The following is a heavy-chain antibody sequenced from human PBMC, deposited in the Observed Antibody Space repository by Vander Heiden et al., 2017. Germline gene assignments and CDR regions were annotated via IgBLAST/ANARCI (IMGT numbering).Heavy chain of an antibody. CDR1: GFAFSCYA. V-gene: IGHV3-30-3*01. CDR2: ISYDGSNK. Sequence: GFAFSCYAMHWVRQAPGKGLEWVAVISYDGSNKYYADSVKGRFTISRDNSKNTLYLQMNSLRAEDTAVYYCARAPDTAMVMSYFDYWGQGTLVTVSS. D-gene: IGHD5-18*01. J-gene: IGHJ4*02. CDR3: ARAPDTAMVMSYFDY.